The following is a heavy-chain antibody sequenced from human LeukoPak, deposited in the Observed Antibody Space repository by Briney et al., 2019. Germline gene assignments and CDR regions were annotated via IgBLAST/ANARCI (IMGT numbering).Heavy chain of an antibody. J-gene: IGHJ4*02. CDR2: ISGSGGST. V-gene: IGHV3-23*01. CDR3: AKDGYSSSWYDEAFDY. CDR1: GFTFSSYA. D-gene: IGHD6-13*01. Sequence: GGSLRLSCAASGFTFSSYAMSWVRQAPGKGLEWVSAISGSGGSTYYADSVKGWFTISRDNSKNTLYLQMNSLRAEDTAVYYCAKDGYSSSWYDEAFDYWGQGTLVTVSS.